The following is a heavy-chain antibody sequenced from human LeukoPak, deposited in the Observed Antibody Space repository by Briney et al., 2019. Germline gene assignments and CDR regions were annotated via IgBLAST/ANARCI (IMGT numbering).Heavy chain of an antibody. CDR2: IYYSGST. CDR3: ARVQYCGGDCLYPDY. V-gene: IGHV4-39*07. Sequence: SETLSLTCTVSGGSISSSSYYWGWIRQPPGKGLEWIGSIYYSGSTYYNPSLKSRVTISVDTSKNQFSLKLSSVTAADTAVYYCARVQYCGGDCLYPDYRGQGTLVTVSS. CDR1: GGSISSSSYY. D-gene: IGHD2-21*02. J-gene: IGHJ4*02.